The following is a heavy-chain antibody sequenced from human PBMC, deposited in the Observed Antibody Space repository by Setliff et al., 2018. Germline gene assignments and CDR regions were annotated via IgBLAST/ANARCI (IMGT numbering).Heavy chain of an antibody. CDR1: GFTFSNFW. J-gene: IGHJ3*01. Sequence: GGSLRLSCAASGFTFSNFWMSWGRQAPGKGLEWVANVKQDASEKYYVDSVKGRFTISRDNAKNSLYLQMNSLRAEDTAVYYCARKSGSYYFNAFDLWGQGTMVTVSS. CDR3: ARKSGSYYFNAFDL. CDR2: VKQDASEK. V-gene: IGHV3-7*01. D-gene: IGHD1-26*01.